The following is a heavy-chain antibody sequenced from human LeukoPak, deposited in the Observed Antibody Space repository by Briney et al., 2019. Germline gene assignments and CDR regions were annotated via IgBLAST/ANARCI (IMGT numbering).Heavy chain of an antibody. Sequence: GGSLRVSCAASGFSFSNYWMNWVRQAPGKGLEWVANIKQDGSEKNYMDSVKGRFTISRDNTKNLLYLQMNSLRAEDTAVYYCAELGITMIGGVWGKGTTVTISS. CDR3: AELGITMIGGV. D-gene: IGHD3-10*02. CDR1: GFSFSNYW. CDR2: IKQDGSEK. V-gene: IGHV3-7*01. J-gene: IGHJ6*04.